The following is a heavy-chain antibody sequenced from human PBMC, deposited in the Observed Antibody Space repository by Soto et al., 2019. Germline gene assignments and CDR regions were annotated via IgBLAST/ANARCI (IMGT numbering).Heavy chain of an antibody. D-gene: IGHD3-9*01. J-gene: IGHJ5*02. Sequence: SETLSLTCTVSGGSISSGGYYWSWIRQHPGKGLEWIGYIYYSGSTYYNPSLKSRVTISVDTSKNQFSLKLSSVTAADTAVYYCARDQSPPFEGFDPWGQGTLVTVSS. CDR1: GGSISSGGYY. V-gene: IGHV4-31*03. CDR3: ARDQSPPFEGFDP. CDR2: IYYSGST.